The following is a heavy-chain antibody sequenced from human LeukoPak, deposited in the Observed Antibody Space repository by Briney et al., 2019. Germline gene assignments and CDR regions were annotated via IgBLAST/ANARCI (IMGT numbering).Heavy chain of an antibody. CDR1: GVSTSDSY. V-gene: IGHV4-59*08. Sequence: PSETLSLTCTVSGVSTSDSYWSWIRQPPGKGLEWIGYIFHTGNSHHNPSFRSRVSISLDTSKDQISLRLTSVTAADTAVYYCAGHRFASPLDSWGQGTLVTVSS. J-gene: IGHJ4*02. CDR3: AGHRFASPLDS. CDR2: IFHTGNS. D-gene: IGHD3-10*01.